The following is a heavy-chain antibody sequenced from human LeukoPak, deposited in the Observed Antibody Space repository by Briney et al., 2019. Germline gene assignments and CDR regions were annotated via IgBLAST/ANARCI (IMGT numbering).Heavy chain of an antibody. Sequence: GGSLRLSCAASGFTVSSNYMSWVRQAPGKGLEWVSVIYSGGSTYYADSVKGRFTISRDNSKNTLYLQMNSLRAEDTAVYYCANPADSSGYYPFDYWGQGTLVTVSS. V-gene: IGHV3-53*01. CDR3: ANPADSSGYYPFDY. CDR1: GFTVSSNY. J-gene: IGHJ4*02. CDR2: IYSGGST. D-gene: IGHD3-22*01.